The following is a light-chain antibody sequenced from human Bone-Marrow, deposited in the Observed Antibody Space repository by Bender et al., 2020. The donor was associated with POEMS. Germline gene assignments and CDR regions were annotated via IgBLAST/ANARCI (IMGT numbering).Light chain of an antibody. CDR2: EVN. J-gene: IGLJ3*02. CDR3: CAYAGGKRV. CDR1: RSDVGGYKF. V-gene: IGLV2-8*01. Sequence: QSALTQPPSASGSPGQSVTISCTGTRSDVGGYKFFSWYQQYTGKAPKLLIYEVNHRPSGVPVRFSGAKSGNTASLTVSGLLAEDEADYDCCAYAGGKRVFGGGTRLTVL.